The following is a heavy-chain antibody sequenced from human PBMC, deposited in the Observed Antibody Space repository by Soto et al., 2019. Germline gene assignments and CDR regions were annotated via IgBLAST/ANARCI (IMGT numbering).Heavy chain of an antibody. CDR1: GGTFSSYT. CDR2: IIPILGIA. V-gene: IGHV1-69*08. J-gene: IGHJ4*02. D-gene: IGHD3-10*01. Sequence: QVQLVQSGAEVKKPGSSVKVSCKASGGTFSSYTISWVRQAPGQGLEWMGRIIPILGIANYAQKFQGRVTITADKSTSTAYMELSSLRSEDTAVYYCARDRAEPSYYYGSGSTDFDYWGQGTLVTVSS. CDR3: ARDRAEPSYYYGSGSTDFDY.